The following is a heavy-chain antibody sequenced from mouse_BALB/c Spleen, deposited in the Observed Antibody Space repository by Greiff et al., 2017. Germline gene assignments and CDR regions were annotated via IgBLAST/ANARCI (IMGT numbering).Heavy chain of an antibody. CDR2: ISSGGST. D-gene: IGHD1-1*01. V-gene: IGHV5-6-5*01. CDR1: GFTFSSYA. J-gene: IGHJ1*01. CDR3: ARGRASSYGWYFDV. Sequence: EVKLVESGGGLVKPGGSLKLSCAASGFTFSSYAMSWVRQTPEKRLEWVASISSGGSTYYPDSVKGRFTISRDNARNILYLQMSSLRSEDTAMYYCARGRASSYGWYFDVWGAGTTVTVSS.